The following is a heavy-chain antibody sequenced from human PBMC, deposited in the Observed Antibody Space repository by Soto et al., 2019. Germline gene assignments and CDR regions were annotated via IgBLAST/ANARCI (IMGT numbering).Heavy chain of an antibody. D-gene: IGHD2-2*01. Sequence: QVQLVQSGAEVKKPGSSVKVSCKASGGTFSSYAISWVRQAPGQGLEWMGGSIPMSGTANYAQKFQDRVTIPAAESTSTANMELSSLRSEDTAVYYGARSQGSSTSLEIYYYYYYGMDVWGQGTTVTVSS. J-gene: IGHJ6*02. CDR1: GGTFSSYA. V-gene: IGHV1-69*01. CDR2: SIPMSGTA. CDR3: ARSQGSSTSLEIYYYYYYGMDV.